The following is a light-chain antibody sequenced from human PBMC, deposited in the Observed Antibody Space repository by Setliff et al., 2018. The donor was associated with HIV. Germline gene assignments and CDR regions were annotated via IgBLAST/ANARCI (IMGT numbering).Light chain of an antibody. V-gene: IGLV2-14*01. CDR2: EVT. CDR1: SSDVGGYSY. J-gene: IGLJ1*01. Sequence: QSALTQPASVSGSPGQSITISCTGTSSDVGGYSYVSWYQQHPGKAPKLIIYEVTNRPSGVSNRFSGSKSGNTAPLTISGLQAEDEADYYCSSYTSSNTSYVFGAGTKGTVL. CDR3: SSYTSSNTSYV.